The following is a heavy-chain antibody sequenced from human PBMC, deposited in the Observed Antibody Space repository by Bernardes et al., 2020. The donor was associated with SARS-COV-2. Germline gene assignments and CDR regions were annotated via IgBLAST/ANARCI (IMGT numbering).Heavy chain of an antibody. CDR3: SRGGFGELLSYD. J-gene: IGHJ4*02. CDR2: ISSSSSYI. V-gene: IGHV3-21*01. D-gene: IGHD3-10*01. CDR1: GFTLSSYT. Sequence: GGALRPPCAASGFTLSSYTMNWVRQAPGKGREWVSSISSSSSYIYYADSVKGRFTISRDNAKKSLYLQMNSLRAEDTAVYYCSRGGFGELLSYDWGQGTLVTVSS.